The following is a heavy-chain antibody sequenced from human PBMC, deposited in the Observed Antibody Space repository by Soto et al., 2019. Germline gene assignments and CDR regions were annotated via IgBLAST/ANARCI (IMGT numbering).Heavy chain of an antibody. CDR1: GDSISTSHYY. J-gene: IGHJ3*01. CDR2: IYKSGST. V-gene: IGHV4-39*01. D-gene: IGHD3-22*01. Sequence: QLQLQESGPGLVKPSETLSLTCTVSGDSISTSHYYWGWIRQPPGKGLEWIGSIYKSGSTYYNPSLKSRVSMSVDTSKNQISLKLSSVTAADTAVYYCARPGYYDDRGYWRSPFDFLGQGTVVTVSS. CDR3: ARPGYYDDRGYWRSPFDF.